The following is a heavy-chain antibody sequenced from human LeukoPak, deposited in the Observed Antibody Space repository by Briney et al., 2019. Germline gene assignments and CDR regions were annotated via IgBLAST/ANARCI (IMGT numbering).Heavy chain of an antibody. V-gene: IGHV3-30*02. CDR3: ARGPSGYHNT. CDR1: RFTFSSYG. Sequence: GGSLRLSCAASRFTFSSYGMHWVRQAPGKGLEWVAFIRYDGSNKYYADSVKGRFTVSRDNSKNTLYLQMNSLRAEDTAVYYCARGPSGYHNTGGQGTLVTVSS. J-gene: IGHJ4*02. CDR2: IRYDGSNK. D-gene: IGHD5-12*01.